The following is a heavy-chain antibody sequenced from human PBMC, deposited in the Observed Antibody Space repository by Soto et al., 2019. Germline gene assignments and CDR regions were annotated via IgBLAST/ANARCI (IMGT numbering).Heavy chain of an antibody. V-gene: IGHV1-18*01. Sequence: ASVKVSCRAFGYTFTSYGISWVRQAPGQGLEWMGWISAYNGNTNYAQKLQGRVTMTTDTTTSTAYMELRSLRSDDTAVYYCARDYLGYCSGGSCPHFDYWGQGTLVTVSS. CDR1: GYTFTSYG. J-gene: IGHJ4*02. D-gene: IGHD2-15*01. CDR3: ARDYLGYCSGGSCPHFDY. CDR2: ISAYNGNT.